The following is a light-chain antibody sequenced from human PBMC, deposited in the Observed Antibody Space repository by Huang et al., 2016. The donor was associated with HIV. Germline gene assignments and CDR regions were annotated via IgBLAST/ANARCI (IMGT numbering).Light chain of an antibody. J-gene: IGKJ1*01. Sequence: AIQMTQSPSSLSASVGDTITIICRASQDIRNHLGWYQQTPGKAPNLLIYATSNVQSGVPSRFSGSGSGTDFTLTISSLQPEDFATYYCLQDYNYPWTFGQGTKVEV. CDR1: QDIRNH. CDR3: LQDYNYPWT. V-gene: IGKV1-6*01. CDR2: ATS.